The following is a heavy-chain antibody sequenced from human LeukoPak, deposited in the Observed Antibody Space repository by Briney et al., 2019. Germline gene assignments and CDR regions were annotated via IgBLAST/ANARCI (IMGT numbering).Heavy chain of an antibody. J-gene: IGHJ5*02. CDR3: ARAGAVVDNWFDP. CDR2: IYHSGST. V-gene: IGHV4-38-2*02. Sequence: SETLSLTCTVSGYSISSGYHWGWIRQPPGKGLEWIGSIYHSGSTYYNPSLKSRVTISVDTSKNQFSLKLSSVTAADTAVYYCARAGAVVDNWFDPWGQGTLVTVSS. D-gene: IGHD2-15*01. CDR1: GYSISSGYH.